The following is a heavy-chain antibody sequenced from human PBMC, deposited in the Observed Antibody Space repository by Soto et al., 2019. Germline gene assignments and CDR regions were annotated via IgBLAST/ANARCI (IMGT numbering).Heavy chain of an antibody. Sequence: QVQLVQSGAEVKKPGSSVKVSCKASGGTFSSYAISWVRQAPGQGLEWLGGIIPISDTTNYAQKFQGRVTNTADESTSTAYMELICLRSEHTAVYYCARSQGSSTSLESYYYYYYGMDVWGQGTTVTVSS. CDR1: GGTFSSYA. D-gene: IGHD2-2*01. V-gene: IGHV1-69*01. J-gene: IGHJ6*02. CDR2: IIPISDTT. CDR3: ARSQGSSTSLESYYYYYYGMDV.